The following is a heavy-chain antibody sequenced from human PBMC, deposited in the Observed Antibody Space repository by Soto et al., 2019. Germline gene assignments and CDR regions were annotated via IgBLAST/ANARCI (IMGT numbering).Heavy chain of an antibody. Sequence: SLRLSCAAPGFTFSSYAMSWVRQAPGKGLEWVSAISGSGGSTYYADSVKGRFTISRDNSKNTLYLQMNSLRAEDTAVYYCAKGSMVRGFNYYYGMDVWGQGTTVTVSS. CDR3: AKGSMVRGFNYYYGMDV. D-gene: IGHD3-10*01. CDR1: GFTFSSYA. CDR2: ISGSGGST. V-gene: IGHV3-23*01. J-gene: IGHJ6*02.